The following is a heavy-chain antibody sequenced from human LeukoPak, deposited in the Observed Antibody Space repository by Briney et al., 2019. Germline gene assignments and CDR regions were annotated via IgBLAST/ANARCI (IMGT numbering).Heavy chain of an antibody. V-gene: IGHV3-21*01. Sequence: GGSLRLSCAASGFTLSSYSMNWVRQAPGKGLEWVSSISSSSSYRYYADSVKGRFTISRDNAKNTLYLQMNSLRAEDTAVYYCARVRWGGLYYFDYWGQGTLVTVSS. CDR2: ISSSSSYR. CDR3: ARVRWGGLYYFDY. D-gene: IGHD3-16*01. CDR1: GFTLSSYS. J-gene: IGHJ4*02.